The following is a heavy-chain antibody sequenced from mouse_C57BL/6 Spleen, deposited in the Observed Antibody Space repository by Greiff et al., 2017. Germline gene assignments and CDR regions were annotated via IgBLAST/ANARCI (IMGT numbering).Heavy chain of an antibody. CDR2: INPYNGDT. CDR1: GYSFTGYF. J-gene: IGHJ4*01. V-gene: IGHV1-20*01. CDR3: ARRATYYAMDY. D-gene: IGHD3-1*01. Sequence: VQLQQSGPELVKPGASVKISCKASGYSFTGYFMNWVMQSHGKSLEWIGRINPYNGDTFYNQKFKGKATLTVDKSSCTAHMELRSLTSEDSAVYYCARRATYYAMDYWGQGTSVTVSS.